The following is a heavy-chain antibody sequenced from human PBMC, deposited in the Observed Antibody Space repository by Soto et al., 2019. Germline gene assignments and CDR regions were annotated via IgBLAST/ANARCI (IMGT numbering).Heavy chain of an antibody. CDR3: ARSVAVPGAHIDY. J-gene: IGHJ4*02. V-gene: IGHV4-59*01. CDR1: GGSISGSY. CDR2: VYYTGST. D-gene: IGHD6-19*01. Sequence: SETLSLTCSVSGGSISGSYWSWIRHSPGKGLEWLGYVYYTGSTNYSPSLRSRVSISVDTSKNEFSLRLSSVTAADTAVYFCARSVAVPGAHIDYWGQGTQVTVSS.